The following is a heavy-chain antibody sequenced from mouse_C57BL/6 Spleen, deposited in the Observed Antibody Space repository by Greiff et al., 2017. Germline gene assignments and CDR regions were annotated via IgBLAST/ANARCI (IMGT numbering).Heavy chain of an antibody. V-gene: IGHV1-81*01. D-gene: IGHD2-12*01. CDR3: ARSNYKDAMDY. Sequence: HVQLKQSGAELARPGASVKLSCKASAYTFTSYGISWVKQRTGQGLEWIGEIYPRSGNTYYNEKFKGKATLTADKSSSTAYMELRSLTSEDSAVYFCARSNYKDAMDYWGQGTSVTVSS. J-gene: IGHJ4*01. CDR2: IYPRSGNT. CDR1: AYTFTSYG.